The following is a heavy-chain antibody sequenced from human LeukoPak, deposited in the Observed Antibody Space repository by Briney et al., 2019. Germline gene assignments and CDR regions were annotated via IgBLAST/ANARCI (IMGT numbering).Heavy chain of an antibody. V-gene: IGHV1-69*01. CDR2: IIPKFGTT. Sequence: ALILLQQAPGPGRQGMGEIIPKFGTTKYLRTLQDRLAITVDESTTTVYMELSSLTSGDTAMYYCATSILTFRYFDLWGRGTLVTVSS. CDR1: A. CDR3: ATSILTFRYFDL. D-gene: IGHD2/OR15-2a*01. J-gene: IGHJ2*01.